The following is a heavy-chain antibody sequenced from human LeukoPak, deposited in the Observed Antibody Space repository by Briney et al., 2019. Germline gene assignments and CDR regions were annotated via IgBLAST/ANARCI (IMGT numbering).Heavy chain of an antibody. J-gene: IGHJ3*02. CDR1: GGSFSGYY. CDR2: INHSGST. CDR3: ARGLDANDWSDTFDI. V-gene: IGHV4-34*01. D-gene: IGHD3/OR15-3a*01. Sequence: SETLSLTCAVYGGSFSGYYWSWIRQPPGKGLEWIGEINHSGSTNYNPSLKSRVTISVDTSKNQFSLKLSSVTAADTAVYFCARGLDANDWSDTFDIWGQGTMVTVSS.